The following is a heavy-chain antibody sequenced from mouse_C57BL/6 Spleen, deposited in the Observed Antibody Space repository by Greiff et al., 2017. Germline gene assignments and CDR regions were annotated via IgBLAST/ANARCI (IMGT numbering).Heavy chain of an antibody. CDR2: INPSNGGT. Sequence: QVQLQQPGTELVKPGASVKLSCKASGYTFTSFWMHWVKQRPGQGLEWIGNINPSNGGTNYNEKFKSKATLTVDQSSSTAYMQLSSLTSEDSAVYYCARVLLWLLSMDYWGQGTSVTVSS. J-gene: IGHJ4*01. CDR3: ARVLLWLLSMDY. V-gene: IGHV1-53*01. CDR1: GYTFTSFW. D-gene: IGHD2-3*01.